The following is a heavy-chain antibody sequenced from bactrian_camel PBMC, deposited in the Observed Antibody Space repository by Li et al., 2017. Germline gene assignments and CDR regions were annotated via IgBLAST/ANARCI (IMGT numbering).Heavy chain of an antibody. CDR3: AEDWFIPTN. CDR2: ISSDGSNT. D-gene: IGHD1*01. Sequence: HVQLVESGGGLVQPGGSLTLSCTASGLTFKNNYMSWVRQAPGKGLEWVSSISSDGSNTRYADSVKGRFTISRDNAKNTLYLQLNSLKTEDTAMYYCAEDWFIPTNWGRGTQVTVS. J-gene: IGHJ4*01. CDR1: GLTFKNNY. V-gene: IGHV3-2*01.